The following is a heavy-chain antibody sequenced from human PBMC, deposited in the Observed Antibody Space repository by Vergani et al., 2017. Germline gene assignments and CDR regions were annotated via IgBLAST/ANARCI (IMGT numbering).Heavy chain of an antibody. J-gene: IGHJ6*03. CDR1: GYTFTSYY. CDR2: INPSGGST. D-gene: IGHD3-3*01. CDR3: AGENYYDFWSGYHTYYYYYMDV. Sequence: QVQLVQSGAEVKKPGASVKVSCQASGYTFTSYYIHWGRQAPGQGLEWMGIINPSGGSTNYARKFQGRVTMTRDTSKNQFSLKLSSVTAADTAVYYCAGENYYDFWSGYHTYYYYYMDVWGKXP. V-gene: IGHV1-46*01.